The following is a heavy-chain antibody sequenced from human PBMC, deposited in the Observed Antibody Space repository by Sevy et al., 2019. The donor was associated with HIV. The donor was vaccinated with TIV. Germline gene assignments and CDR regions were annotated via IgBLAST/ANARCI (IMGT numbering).Heavy chain of an antibody. D-gene: IGHD5-18*01. CDR1: GFTLSSYG. J-gene: IGHJ3*02. Sequence: GGSLRLSCAASGFTLSSYGIHWVRQAPGKGLEWVAVIWYDGSNKYYADSVKGRFTISRDNSKSTIYLEMNSLRVEDTAANYSAGDVSEVDRAMVDDAFDIWGQGTTVTVSS. CDR3: AGDVSEVDRAMVDDAFDI. V-gene: IGHV3-33*01. CDR2: IWYDGSNK.